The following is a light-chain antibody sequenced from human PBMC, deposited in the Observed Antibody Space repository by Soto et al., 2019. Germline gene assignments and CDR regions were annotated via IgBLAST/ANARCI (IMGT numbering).Light chain of an antibody. CDR3: QHYNSYSWT. CDR2: DAS. CDR1: QNIRGW. J-gene: IGKJ1*01. Sequence: DIRMTQSPSTLSTSVGDRVTITCRASQNIRGWLAWYQQKPGKAPKLLLYDASTLESGVPSRFGGSGSGTEITLTISSLQPDDFESYYCQHYNSYSWTFGQGTTVAIK. V-gene: IGKV1-5*01.